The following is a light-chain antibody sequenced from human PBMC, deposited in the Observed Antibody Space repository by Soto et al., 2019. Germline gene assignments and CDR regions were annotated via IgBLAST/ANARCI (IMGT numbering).Light chain of an antibody. CDR2: GAS. CDR1: QGISSF. Sequence: IQLTQSPSSLSASVGDRVTITCRASQGISSFLAWYQQKPGRAPKLLIYGASTLQSGFPSRFSGGESGTDFTRTISSLQPEDFATNYCQQLNSFLIAFGPGTKVEIQ. J-gene: IGKJ3*01. V-gene: IGKV1-9*01. CDR3: QQLNSFLIA.